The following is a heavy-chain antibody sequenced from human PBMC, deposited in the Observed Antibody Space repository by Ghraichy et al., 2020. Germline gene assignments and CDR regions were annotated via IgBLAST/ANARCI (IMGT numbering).Heavy chain of an antibody. V-gene: IGHV3-33*01. CDR2: IWYDGSNK. CDR1: GFTFSSYG. J-gene: IGHJ4*02. Sequence: GESLNISCAASGFTFSSYGMHWVRQAPGKGLEWVAVIWYDGSNKYYADSVKGRFTISRDNSKNTLYLQMNSLRAEDTAVYYCARGPYDSSGYYPDYFDYWGQGTLVTVSS. D-gene: IGHD3-22*01. CDR3: ARGPYDSSGYYPDYFDY.